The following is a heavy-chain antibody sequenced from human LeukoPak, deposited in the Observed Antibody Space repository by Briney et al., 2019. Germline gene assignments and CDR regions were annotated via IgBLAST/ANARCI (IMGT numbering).Heavy chain of an antibody. CDR3: AVHDFYSGGYHFDY. CDR1: GYTFTSYG. J-gene: IGHJ4*02. CDR2: ISGYNGNT. Sequence: GASVKVSCKASGYTFTSYGISWLRQAPGQGLEWLGWISGYNGNTNDAQKFQGRVTMTTDTPTSTAYMDLRSLKSDDTAVYYCAVHDFYSGGYHFDYWGQGTLVTVSS. V-gene: IGHV1-18*01. D-gene: IGHD3-3*01.